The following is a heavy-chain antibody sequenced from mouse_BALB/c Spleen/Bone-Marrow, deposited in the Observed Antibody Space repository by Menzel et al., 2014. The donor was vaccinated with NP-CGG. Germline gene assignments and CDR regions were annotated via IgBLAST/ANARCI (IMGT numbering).Heavy chain of an antibody. V-gene: IGHV4-1*02. J-gene: IGHJ2*01. CDR1: GFDFSRYW. CDR3: ARPDYYGYLNY. D-gene: IGHD1-1*01. CDR2: INPDSRTI. Sequence: EVKLQESGGGLVQPGGSLKLSCAASGFDFSRYWMSWVRQAPGKGLEWIGEINPDSRTINYSPSLKDKFIISRDNAKSTLYLRLNKVRSEDTALYYCARPDYYGYLNYWGQGTTLTVSS.